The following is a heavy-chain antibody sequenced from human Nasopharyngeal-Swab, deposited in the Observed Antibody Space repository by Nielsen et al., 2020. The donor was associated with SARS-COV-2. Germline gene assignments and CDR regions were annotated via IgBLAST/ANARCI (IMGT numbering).Heavy chain of an antibody. CDR3: AKDSGLAVVAAATPAYY. J-gene: IGHJ4*02. Sequence: GESLKISCAASGFTFSSYAMTWFRQAPGKGPEWVSTISASVIDTNYAASVKGRFTISRDNSRSTLFLQMSSLRAEDTAVYYCAKDSGLAVVAAATPAYYWGQGTLVIVSS. D-gene: IGHD2-15*01. CDR2: ISASVIDT. CDR1: GFTFSSYA. V-gene: IGHV3-23*01.